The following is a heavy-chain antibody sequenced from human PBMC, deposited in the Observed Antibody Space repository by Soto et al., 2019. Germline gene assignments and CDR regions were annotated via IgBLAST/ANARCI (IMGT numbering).Heavy chain of an antibody. V-gene: IGHV1-3*01. CDR3: ARRKGMEETYYYYGMDV. J-gene: IGHJ6*02. CDR2: INGGNGNT. Sequence: ASVKVDCKASGYSFSTHSIHWVRKAPGEGLEGMGWINGGNGNTKYSQKFRDRVTITRDASASTGYMELSSLRSEDTAVYYCARRKGMEETYYYYGMDVWGQGTTVTVSS. CDR1: GYSFSTHS. D-gene: IGHD1-1*01.